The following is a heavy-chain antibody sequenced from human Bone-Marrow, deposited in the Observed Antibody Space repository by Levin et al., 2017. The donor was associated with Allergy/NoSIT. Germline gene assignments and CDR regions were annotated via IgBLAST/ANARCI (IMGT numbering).Heavy chain of an antibody. D-gene: IGHD4-17*01. CDR2: IYYTGST. Sequence: SQTLSLTCTVSGGSISNYYWSWIRQPPGKGLEWIGYIYYTGSTNYNPSLKSRVIISLDTSKDQFSLKLSSVTAADTAVYYCARNYGDYDVVLGWFDPWGQGTLVTVSS. CDR1: GGSISNYY. CDR3: ARNYGDYDVVLGWFDP. V-gene: IGHV4-59*01. J-gene: IGHJ5*02.